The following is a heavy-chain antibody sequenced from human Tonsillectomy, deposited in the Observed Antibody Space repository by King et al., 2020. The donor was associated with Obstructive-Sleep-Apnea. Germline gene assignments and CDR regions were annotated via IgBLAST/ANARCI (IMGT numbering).Heavy chain of an antibody. CDR3: ARGGRYYDSSGYYFTYFDY. Sequence: VQLVQSGAEVKKPGASVKVSCKASGYIFTSYDINWVRQATGQGLEWIGWMNPNSCNTGYAQKFQGRVTMTRNTSISTAYMELSSLRSEDTAVYYCARGGRYYDSSGYYFTYFDYWGQGTLVTVSS. CDR2: MNPNSCNT. D-gene: IGHD3-22*01. V-gene: IGHV1-8*01. J-gene: IGHJ4*02. CDR1: GYIFTSYD.